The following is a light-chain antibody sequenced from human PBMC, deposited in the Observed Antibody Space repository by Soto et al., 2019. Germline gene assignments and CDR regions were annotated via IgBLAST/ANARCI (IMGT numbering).Light chain of an antibody. CDR3: HQYGSSTRT. J-gene: IGKJ1*01. V-gene: IGKV3-20*01. CDR2: DAS. Sequence: EIVLTQSPGTLSLSPGERATLSCRASQSVSSSYLAWYQQKPGQAPRLLIYDASSRASGIPDRFSGSASGTDFTLTISRLEPEDFAVYYCHQYGSSTRTFDQGTKVEIK. CDR1: QSVSSSY.